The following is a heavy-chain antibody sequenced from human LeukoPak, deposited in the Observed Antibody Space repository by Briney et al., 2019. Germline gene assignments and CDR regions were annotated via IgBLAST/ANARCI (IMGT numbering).Heavy chain of an antibody. V-gene: IGHV3-7*01. J-gene: IGHJ4*02. D-gene: IGHD6-13*01. CDR2: INPAGTET. Sequence: GGSLRLSCAASGFSFSAYWMTWVRQAPGTGLEWVANINPAGTETYYVDPVKGRFTISRDNAKNSLYLQMNSLRAEDTAVYYCARFGYEAAVDLWGQGTLVTVSS. CDR3: ARFGYEAAVDL. CDR1: GFSFSAYW.